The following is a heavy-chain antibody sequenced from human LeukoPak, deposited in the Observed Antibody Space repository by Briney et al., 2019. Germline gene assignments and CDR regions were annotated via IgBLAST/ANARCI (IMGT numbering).Heavy chain of an antibody. CDR2: INTYNGNT. J-gene: IGHJ4*02. V-gene: IGHV1-18*01. CDR3: ARDIQTVAGHPVDY. CDR1: GYSFGTYG. D-gene: IGHD6-19*01. Sequence: ASVNVSCKPSGYSFGTYGINWVRQAPGQGLEWMGWINTYNGNTHFAQKFQDRVTLTTDTPTSTVFMDLRSLTSDDTAVYFCARDIQTVAGHPVDYWGQGTLVTVSS.